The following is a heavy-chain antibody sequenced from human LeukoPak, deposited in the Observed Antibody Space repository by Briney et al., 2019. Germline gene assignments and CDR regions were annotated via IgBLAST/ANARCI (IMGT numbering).Heavy chain of an antibody. Sequence: PSETLSLTCTVSGGSISSYYWSWIRRPPGKGLEWIGYIYYSGSTNYNPSLKSRVTISVDTSKNQFSLKLSSVTAADTAVYYCARGVLLGSFDYWGQGTLVTVSS. CDR2: IYYSGST. CDR1: GGSISSYY. V-gene: IGHV4-59*01. D-gene: IGHD7-27*01. J-gene: IGHJ4*02. CDR3: ARGVLLGSFDY.